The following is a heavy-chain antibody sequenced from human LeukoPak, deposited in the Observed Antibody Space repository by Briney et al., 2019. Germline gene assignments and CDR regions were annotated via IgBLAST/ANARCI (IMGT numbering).Heavy chain of an antibody. CDR1: GFTFRNYA. D-gene: IGHD5-18*01. V-gene: IGHV3-30*04. CDR2: ISYDGSNK. J-gene: IGHJ4*02. Sequence: GGSLRLSCAASGFTFRNYAMHWVRQAPGKGLEWVAVISYDGSNKYYADSVKGRFTISRDNSKNTLYLQMNSLRAEDTAVYYCAKVAMVDYWGQGTLVTVSS. CDR3: AKVAMVDY.